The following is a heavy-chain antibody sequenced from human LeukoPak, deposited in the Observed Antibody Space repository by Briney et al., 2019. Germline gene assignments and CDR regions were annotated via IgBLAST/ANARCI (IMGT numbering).Heavy chain of an antibody. Sequence: SETLSLTCTVSGGDISGSSYYWGSIRQPPGKGLAGIGSSSYTGSTYYNPSLKSRVSISADTSKNQFSLKLSSVTAADTAISYCARSFGYSYGLPFDYWGQGNLVTVSS. D-gene: IGHD5-18*01. CDR3: ARSFGYSYGLPFDY. J-gene: IGHJ4*02. V-gene: IGHV4-39*01. CDR1: GGDISGSSYY. CDR2: SSYTGST.